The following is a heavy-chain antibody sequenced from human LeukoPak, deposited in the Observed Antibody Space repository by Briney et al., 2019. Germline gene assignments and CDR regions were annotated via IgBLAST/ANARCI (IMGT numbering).Heavy chain of an antibody. V-gene: IGHV1-2*06. D-gene: IGHD1-20*01. J-gene: IGHJ4*02. Sequence: EASVKVSCKASGYTFTGYYMHWVRQAPGQGLEWMGRINPNSGGTNYAQKFQGRVTMTRDTSISTAYMELSRLRSDDTAVYYCARLDRITGTTALDYWGQGTLVTVSS. CDR3: ARLDRITGTTALDY. CDR1: GYTFTGYY. CDR2: INPNSGGT.